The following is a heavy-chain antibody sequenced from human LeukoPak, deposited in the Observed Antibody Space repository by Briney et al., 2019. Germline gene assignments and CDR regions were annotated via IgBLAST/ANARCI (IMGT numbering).Heavy chain of an antibody. V-gene: IGHV4-59*12. Sequence: PSETLSLTCSVSGGSISGYYWSWIRQPPGKGLEWIGYIHYSGSTHYNPSLKSRVTISVDTSKNQFSLKLSSVTAADTAVYYCARSDGYGLVGIWGQGTMVTVSS. D-gene: IGHD3-10*01. CDR1: GGSISGYY. CDR2: IHYSGST. CDR3: ARSDGYGLVGI. J-gene: IGHJ3*02.